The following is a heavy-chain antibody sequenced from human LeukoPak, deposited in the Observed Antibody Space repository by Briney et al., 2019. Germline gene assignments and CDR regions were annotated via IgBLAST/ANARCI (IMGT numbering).Heavy chain of an antibody. CDR3: AKGSKYYYDSSGYYSNY. V-gene: IGHV3-23*01. CDR1: GFTFSSYA. D-gene: IGHD3-22*01. Sequence: GGSLRLSCAASGFTFSSYAMSWVRQAPGKGLEWVSAISGSGGSTYYADSVKGRFTISRDNSKNTLYLQMNSLRAEDTAVYYCAKGSKYYYDSSGYYSNYWGQGTLVTVSS. CDR2: ISGSGGST. J-gene: IGHJ4*02.